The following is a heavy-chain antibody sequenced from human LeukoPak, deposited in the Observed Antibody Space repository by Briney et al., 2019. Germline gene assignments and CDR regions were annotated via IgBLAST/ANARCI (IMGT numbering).Heavy chain of an antibody. J-gene: IGHJ4*02. V-gene: IGHV3-74*01. CDR3: HPLAYVTN. D-gene: IGHD2-8*01. CDR1: GFTFGSRW. Sequence: PGGSLRLSCAVSGFTFGSRWMHWVRQAPRKGLVWVALIKDDGTTTNYADSVKGRFTASRDDAKNTVYLQMSSLRAEDTAVYYCHPLAYVTNWGQGTLVTVSS. CDR2: IKDDGTTT.